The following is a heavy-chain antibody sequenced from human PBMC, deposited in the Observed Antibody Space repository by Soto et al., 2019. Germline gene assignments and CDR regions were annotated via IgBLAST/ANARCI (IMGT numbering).Heavy chain of an antibody. CDR2: INPNSGGT. CDR3: ARMFGDTSYYYYGMDV. V-gene: IGHV1-2*02. D-gene: IGHD3-10*02. CDR1: GYTFTGYY. Sequence: ASVKVSCKASGYTFTGYYMHWVRQAPGQGLEWMGWINPNSGGTNYAQKFQGRVTMTRDTSISTAYMELSRLRSDDTAVYYCARMFGDTSYYYYGMDVWGQGTTVTVSS. J-gene: IGHJ6*02.